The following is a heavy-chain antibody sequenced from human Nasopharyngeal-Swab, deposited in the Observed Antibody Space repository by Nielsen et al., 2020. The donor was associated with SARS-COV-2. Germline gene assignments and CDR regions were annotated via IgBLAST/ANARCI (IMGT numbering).Heavy chain of an antibody. J-gene: IGHJ6*02. CDR2: ISYDGIKK. Sequence: VRQMPGKGLEWMAVISYDGIKKYYADSAKGRFTLSRDNSKNTLYLQMNSLRTEDTAVYYCAKDHQLIRNYYYYDMDVWGQGTTVTVSS. D-gene: IGHD2-8*01. V-gene: IGHV3-30*18. CDR3: AKDHQLIRNYYYYDMDV.